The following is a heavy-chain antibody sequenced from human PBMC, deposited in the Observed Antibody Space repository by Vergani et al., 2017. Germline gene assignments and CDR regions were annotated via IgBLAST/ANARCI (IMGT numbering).Heavy chain of an antibody. CDR2: IYYSGST. CDR3: ARRPGSSGCDY. V-gene: IGHV4-39*01. D-gene: IGHD6-19*01. CDR1: GGSISSSSYY. J-gene: IGHJ4*02. Sequence: QLQLQESGPGLVKPSETLSLTCTVSGGSISSSSYYWGWIRQPPGKGLEWIGIIYYSGSTYYNPSLKSRVTISVDTSKNQFSLKLSSVTAADTAVYYCARRPGSSGCDYWGQGTLVTVSS.